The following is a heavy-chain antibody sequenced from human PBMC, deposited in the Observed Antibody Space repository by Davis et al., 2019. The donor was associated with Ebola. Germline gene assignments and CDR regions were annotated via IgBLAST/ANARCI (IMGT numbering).Heavy chain of an antibody. J-gene: IGHJ4*02. V-gene: IGHV4-61*01. D-gene: IGHD6-19*01. CDR3: AGAGYSSGWNFDY. Sequence: SETLSLTCTVSGGSVSSGSYFWSWIRQPPAKGLERIGYSYDSGSTNYNPSLKSRVTISVDTSKNQFSLKLNSVTAADTAVYYCAGAGYSSGWNFDYWGQGTLVTVSS. CDR1: GGSVSSGSYF. CDR2: SYDSGST.